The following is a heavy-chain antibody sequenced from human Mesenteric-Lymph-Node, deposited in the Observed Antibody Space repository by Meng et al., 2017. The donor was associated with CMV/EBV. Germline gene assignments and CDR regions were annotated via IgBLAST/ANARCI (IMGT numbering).Heavy chain of an antibody. V-gene: IGHV2-5*02. CDR2: IFWDDDK. Sequence: CPFSGFALDTSGVGVGWIRQPPGKALEWLALIFWDDDKRYSPSLKTRLTITKDTSKNQVVLTMTNMDPVDTATYYCARARYGDIGYWGQGTLVTVSS. CDR1: GFALDTSGVG. J-gene: IGHJ4*02. CDR3: ARARYGDIGY. D-gene: IGHD4/OR15-4a*01.